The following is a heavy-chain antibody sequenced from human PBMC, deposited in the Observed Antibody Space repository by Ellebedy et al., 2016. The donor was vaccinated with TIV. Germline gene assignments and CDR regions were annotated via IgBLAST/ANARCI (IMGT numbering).Heavy chain of an antibody. D-gene: IGHD6-13*01. Sequence: PGGSLRLSCKGSGYSFTSYWIGWVRQMPGKGLEWMGIIYPGDSDTRYSPSFQGQVTISADKSISTAYLQWSSLKASDTAMYYCARRESSSWFPYYYYYGMDVWGQGTTVTVSS. CDR3: ARRESSSWFPYYYYYGMDV. CDR2: IYPGDSDT. CDR1: GYSFTSYW. J-gene: IGHJ6*02. V-gene: IGHV5-51*01.